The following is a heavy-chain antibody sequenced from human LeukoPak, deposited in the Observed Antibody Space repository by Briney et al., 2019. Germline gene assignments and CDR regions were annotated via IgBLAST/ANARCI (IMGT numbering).Heavy chain of an antibody. CDR1: GGSISSYY. Sequence: SETLSLTCTVSGGSISSYYWSWIRQPPGKGLEWIGYIYYSGSTSYNPSLKSRVTISVETSKNEFSLKLRSVTAADTAVYYCARVSAGYNWIDPWGQGTLVTVSS. CDR2: IYYSGST. V-gene: IGHV4-59*01. D-gene: IGHD1-1*01. J-gene: IGHJ5*02. CDR3: ARVSAGYNWIDP.